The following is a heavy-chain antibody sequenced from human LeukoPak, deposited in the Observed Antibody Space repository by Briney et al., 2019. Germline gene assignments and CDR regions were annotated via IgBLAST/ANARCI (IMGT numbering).Heavy chain of an antibody. V-gene: IGHV1-8*01. CDR2: MNPNSGNT. CDR3: ARGFTMARGVISRS. D-gene: IGHD3-10*01. J-gene: IGHJ5*02. Sequence: ASVKVSCKASGYTFTSYDINWVRQATGQGLEWMGWMNPNSGNTGYARKFQGRVTVTRNTSISTAYMELSSLRSEDTAVYYCARGFTMARGVISRSWGQGTLVTVSS. CDR1: GYTFTSYD.